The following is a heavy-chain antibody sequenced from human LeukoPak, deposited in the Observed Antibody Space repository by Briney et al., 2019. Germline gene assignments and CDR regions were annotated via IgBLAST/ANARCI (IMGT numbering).Heavy chain of an antibody. CDR3: ATLLTGGVDY. CDR2: IYHSGST. CDR1: GYSISGGYY. V-gene: IGHV4-38-2*02. Sequence: SETLSLTCSVSGYSISGGYYWGWIRQPPGKGLEWIGNIYHSGSTYYNPSLKSRVTISADTSKNQFSLKLSSVTAADTAVYYCATLLTGGVDYWGQGTLVTVSS. J-gene: IGHJ4*02. D-gene: IGHD7-27*01.